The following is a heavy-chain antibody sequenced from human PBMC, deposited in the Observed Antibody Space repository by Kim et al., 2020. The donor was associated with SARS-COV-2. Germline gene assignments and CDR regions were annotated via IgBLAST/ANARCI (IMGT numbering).Heavy chain of an antibody. CDR1: GFTFSGST. D-gene: IGHD2-2*01. V-gene: IGHV3-73*01. Sequence: GGSLRLSCAASGFTFSGSTMHWVRQASGKGLEWVGRMRSKPNNYATAYAASEKGRFNIPRDDSKNTAYLQMSSLKTGDTAIYYCTRVNPIPGGYDAFDIWGQGTTVT. CDR2: MRSKPNNYAT. CDR3: TRVNPIPGGYDAFDI. J-gene: IGHJ3*02.